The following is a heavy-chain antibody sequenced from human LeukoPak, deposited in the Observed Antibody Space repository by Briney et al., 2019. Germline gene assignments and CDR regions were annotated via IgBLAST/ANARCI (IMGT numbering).Heavy chain of an antibody. V-gene: IGHV1-46*01. CDR1: GYTFTSYY. Sequence: GASVKVSCKASGYTFTSYYMYWVRQAPGQGLEWMGIINPSGGSTSYAQKFQGRVTMTRDTSISTAYMELSRLRSDDTAVYYCARDSHPATAIPPELNWFDPWGQGTLVTVSS. J-gene: IGHJ5*02. CDR3: ARDSHPATAIPPELNWFDP. D-gene: IGHD2-21*02. CDR2: INPSGGST.